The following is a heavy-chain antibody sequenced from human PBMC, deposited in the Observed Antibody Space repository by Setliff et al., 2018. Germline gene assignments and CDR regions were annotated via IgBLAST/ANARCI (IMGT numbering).Heavy chain of an antibody. CDR3: ARASSGWYSAYYYYMDV. V-gene: IGHV4-34*01. J-gene: IGHJ6*03. Sequence: SETLSLTCEVHGGSFSGYYWTWIRQPPGKGLEWIGEINYRGNTNYSPSLESRVTISVDTSKNQFSLNLGSVTAADTAMYYCARASSGWYSAYYYYMDVWGKGTTVTVSS. D-gene: IGHD6-19*01. CDR2: INYRGNT. CDR1: GGSFSGYY.